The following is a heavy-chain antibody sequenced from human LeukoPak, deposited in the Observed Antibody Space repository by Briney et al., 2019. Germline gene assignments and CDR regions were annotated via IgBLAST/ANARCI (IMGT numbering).Heavy chain of an antibody. CDR2: IWYDGSNK. V-gene: IGHV3-33*06. CDR1: GFTFSSYG. Sequence: GGSVRLSCAASGFTFSSYGMHWVRQATGKGLEWVAVIWYDGSNKYYADSVKGRFTSSRDNSKNTLYLQMNSLRAEDTAVYYCAKSMFRGVRGFDYWGQGTLVTVSS. D-gene: IGHD3-10*01. J-gene: IGHJ4*02. CDR3: AKSMFRGVRGFDY.